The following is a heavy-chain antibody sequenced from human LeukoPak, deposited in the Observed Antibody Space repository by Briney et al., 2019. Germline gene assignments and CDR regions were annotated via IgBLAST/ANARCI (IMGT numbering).Heavy chain of an antibody. J-gene: IGHJ3*02. CDR1: AASISSGNFY. CDR2: IYYSGST. CDR3: ARVGDWVGGGGDDAFDI. V-gene: IGHV4-61*01. Sequence: SETLSLTCTVSAASISSGNFYWSWIRQPPGKGLEWIGHIYYSGSTNYNPSLKSRVTISVDTSKNQFSLKLSSVTAADTAVYYCARVGDWVGGGGDDAFDIWGQGTMVPVSS. D-gene: IGHD1-26*01.